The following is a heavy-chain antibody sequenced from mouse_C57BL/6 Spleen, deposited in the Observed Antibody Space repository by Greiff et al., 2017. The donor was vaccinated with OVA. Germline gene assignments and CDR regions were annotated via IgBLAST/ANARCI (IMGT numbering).Heavy chain of an antibody. Sequence: EVQLQQSGPELVKPGASVKIPCKASGYTFTDYNMDWVKQSHGKSLEWIGDINPNNGGTIYNQKFKGKATVTVDKSSSTAYMELRSLTSEDTAVYYCAKLRLLHAMDYWGQGTSVTVSS. CDR3: AKLRLLHAMDY. D-gene: IGHD2-3*01. CDR2: INPNNGGT. CDR1: GYTFTDYN. J-gene: IGHJ4*01. V-gene: IGHV1-18*01.